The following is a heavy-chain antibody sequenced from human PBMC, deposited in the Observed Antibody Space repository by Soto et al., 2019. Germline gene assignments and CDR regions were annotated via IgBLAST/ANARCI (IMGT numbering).Heavy chain of an antibody. Sequence: GGSLRLSCAASGFTFSSYSMNWVRQAPGKGLEWVSSISSSSSYIYYEDSVKGRFTISRDNAKNSLYLQMNSLRAEDTAVYYCARRALYYDFSTNQLSSNGMDVWGQGTTVTVSS. D-gene: IGHD3-3*01. V-gene: IGHV3-21*01. J-gene: IGHJ6*02. CDR2: ISSSSSYI. CDR1: GFTFSSYS. CDR3: ARRALYYDFSTNQLSSNGMDV.